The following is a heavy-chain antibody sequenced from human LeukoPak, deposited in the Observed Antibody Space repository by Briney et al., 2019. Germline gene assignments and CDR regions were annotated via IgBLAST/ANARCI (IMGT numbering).Heavy chain of an antibody. CDR1: GGTFSSYA. V-gene: IGHV1-69*13. J-gene: IGHJ5*02. Sequence: ASVKVSCKASGGTFSSYAISWVRQAPGQGLEWMGGIIPIFGTANYAQKFQGRVTITADESTSTAYMELSSLRSEDTAVYYCAREKDIEVVPAAISWFDPWGQGTLVTVSS. D-gene: IGHD2-2*02. CDR3: AREKDIEVVPAAISWFDP. CDR2: IIPIFGTA.